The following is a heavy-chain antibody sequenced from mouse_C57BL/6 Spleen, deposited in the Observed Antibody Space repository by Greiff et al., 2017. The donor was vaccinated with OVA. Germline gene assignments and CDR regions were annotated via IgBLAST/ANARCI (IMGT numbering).Heavy chain of an antibody. V-gene: IGHV2-5*01. CDR1: GFSLTSYG. CDR2: IWRGGST. J-gene: IGHJ4*01. D-gene: IGHD1-1*01. CDR3: AKGLITTVVADAMDD. Sequence: VMLVESGPGLVQPSQSLSITCTVSGFSLTSYGVHWVRQSPGKGLEWLGVIWRGGSTDYNAAFMSRLSITKDNSKSQVFFKMNSLQADDTAIYYCAKGLITTVVADAMDDWGQGTSVTVSS.